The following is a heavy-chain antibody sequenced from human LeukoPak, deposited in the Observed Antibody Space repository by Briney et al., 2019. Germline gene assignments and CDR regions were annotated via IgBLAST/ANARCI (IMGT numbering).Heavy chain of an antibody. V-gene: IGHV3-11*04. CDR2: ISGSGTKV. J-gene: IGHJ5*02. CDR1: GFTFSDYY. CDR3: AREPEARGLNWFDP. D-gene: IGHD3/OR15-3a*01. Sequence: GGSLRLSCAASGFTFSDYYMSWIRQAPGKGLEWVSYISGSGTKVFDADSVKGRFTTSRDNAKNALYLQMSSLRAENTAVYYCAREPEARGLNWFDPWGQGTLVTVSS.